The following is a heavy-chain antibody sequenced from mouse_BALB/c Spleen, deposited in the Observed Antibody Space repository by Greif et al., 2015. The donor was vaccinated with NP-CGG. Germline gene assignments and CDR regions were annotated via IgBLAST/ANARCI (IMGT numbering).Heavy chain of an antibody. CDR1: GYSITSDYA. CDR2: ISYSGST. Sequence: VQLKESGPGLVKPSQSLSLTCTVTGYSITSDYAWNWIRQFPGNKLEWMGYISYSGSTSYNPSLKSRISITRDTSKNQFFLQLNSVTTEDTATYYCASEGYYGSPFAYWGQGTLVTVSA. D-gene: IGHD1-1*01. V-gene: IGHV3-2*02. CDR3: ASEGYYGSPFAY. J-gene: IGHJ3*01.